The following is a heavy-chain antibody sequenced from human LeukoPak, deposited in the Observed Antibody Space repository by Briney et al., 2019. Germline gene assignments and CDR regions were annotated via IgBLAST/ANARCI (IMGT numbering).Heavy chain of an antibody. V-gene: IGHV3-21*01. D-gene: IGHD4-17*01. CDR2: ISSSSSYI. Sequence: GGALRLSCAASRFTFSSYSMNWVRQAPGKGLEWVSSISSSSSYIYYADSVKGRFTISRDNAKNSLYLQMNSLRAEDTAVYYCARDFRDDYGDLHPTDYWGQGTLVTVSS. CDR1: RFTFSSYS. CDR3: ARDFRDDYGDLHPTDY. J-gene: IGHJ4*02.